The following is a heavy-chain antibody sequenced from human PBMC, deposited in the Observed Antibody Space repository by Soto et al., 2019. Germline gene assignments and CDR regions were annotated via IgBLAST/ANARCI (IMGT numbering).Heavy chain of an antibody. CDR2: IIPIFGTA. CDR3: ARPTTYSSGWYGHGMDV. J-gene: IGHJ6*02. Sequence: SVKVSCKASGGTFSSYAISWVRQAPGQGLEWMGGIIPIFGTANYAQKFQGRVTITADKSTSTAYMELSSLRSEDTAVYYCARPTTYSSGWYGHGMDVWGQGTTVTVS. D-gene: IGHD6-19*01. CDR1: GGTFSSYA. V-gene: IGHV1-69*06.